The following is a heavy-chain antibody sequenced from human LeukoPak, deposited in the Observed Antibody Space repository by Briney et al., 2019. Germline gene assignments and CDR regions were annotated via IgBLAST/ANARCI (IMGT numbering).Heavy chain of an antibody. CDR3: ARASVRAPIAAAGIGYYYGMDV. Sequence: ASVKVSCKASGYTFTGYYMHWVRQAPGQGLEWMGGIIPIFGTANYAQKFQGRVTITADESTSTAYMELSSLRSEDTAVYYCARASVRAPIAAAGIGYYYGMDVWGQGTTVTVSS. D-gene: IGHD6-13*01. CDR2: IIPIFGTA. CDR1: GYTFTGYY. V-gene: IGHV1-69*13. J-gene: IGHJ6*02.